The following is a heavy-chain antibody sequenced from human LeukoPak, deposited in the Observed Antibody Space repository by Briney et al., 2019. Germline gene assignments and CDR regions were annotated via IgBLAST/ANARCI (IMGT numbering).Heavy chain of an antibody. CDR2: IYSGGST. CDR3: ARALTYYYDSSGVPTF. D-gene: IGHD3-22*01. CDR1: GFTFGSNY. J-gene: IGHJ4*02. Sequence: GGSLRLSCAASGFTFGSNYMSWVRQAPGKGLEWVSVIYSGGSTYYADSVKGRFTISRDNSKNTLYLQMNSLRDEDTAVYYCARALTYYYDSSGVPTFWGQGTLVTVSS. V-gene: IGHV3-53*01.